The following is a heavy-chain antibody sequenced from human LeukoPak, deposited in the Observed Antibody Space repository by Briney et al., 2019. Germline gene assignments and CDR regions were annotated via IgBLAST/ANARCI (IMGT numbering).Heavy chain of an antibody. Sequence: GGSLRLSCAASGFTFTNYWMTWVRQAPGKGLEWVANIKQDGSVENYVDSLRGRFTISRDNAKDSLYLQMNSLRAEDTAVYFCARNYYYRFDYWGQGTLVDVSS. V-gene: IGHV3-7*01. CDR3: ARNYYYRFDY. D-gene: IGHD3-10*01. J-gene: IGHJ4*02. CDR2: IKQDGSVE. CDR1: GFTFTNYW.